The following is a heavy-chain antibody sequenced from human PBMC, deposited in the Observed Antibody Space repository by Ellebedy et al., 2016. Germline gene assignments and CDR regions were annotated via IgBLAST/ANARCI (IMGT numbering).Heavy chain of an antibody. CDR2: IKQDGSEK. CDR1: GFTFSSHS. D-gene: IGHD3-3*01. Sequence: GGSLRLXXAASGFTFSSHSMNWVRQAPGKGLEWVANIKQDGSEKYYVDSVKGRFTISRDNAKNSLYLQMNSLRAEDTAVYYCARVYYDFWSGYKFFDYWGQGTLVTVSS. J-gene: IGHJ4*02. CDR3: ARVYYDFWSGYKFFDY. V-gene: IGHV3-7*04.